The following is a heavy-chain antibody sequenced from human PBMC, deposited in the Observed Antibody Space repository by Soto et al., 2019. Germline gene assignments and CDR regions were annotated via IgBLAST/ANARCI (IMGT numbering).Heavy chain of an antibody. CDR3: ARDTGDGTFDF. V-gene: IGHV1-3*01. J-gene: IGHJ4*02. CDR2: INAGYGNT. CDR1: GYTFSSYA. D-gene: IGHD7-27*01. Sequence: ASVKVSCKASGYTFSSYAMHWVRQAPGQRLEWMGWINAGYGNTKSSQKFQDRVTISRDTSASTAYMELTSLRSEDTAVYYCARDTGDGTFDFWGQGTLVTVYS.